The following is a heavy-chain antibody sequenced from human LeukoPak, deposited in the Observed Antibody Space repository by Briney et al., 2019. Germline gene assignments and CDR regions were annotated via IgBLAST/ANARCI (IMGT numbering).Heavy chain of an antibody. CDR3: ARQYDSYFYYYLDL. D-gene: IGHD2-2*01. CDR1: GYPINNAYY. Sequence: SETLSLTCGVSGYPINNAYYWVWIRQPPGKGLEWIGSLYHPDSTYYNPSLKSRVTMSVDTSGNQFSLRLSFVTAADTAVYHCARQYDSYFYYYLDLWGTGTTVTVSS. V-gene: IGHV4-38-2*01. J-gene: IGHJ6*03. CDR2: LYHPDST.